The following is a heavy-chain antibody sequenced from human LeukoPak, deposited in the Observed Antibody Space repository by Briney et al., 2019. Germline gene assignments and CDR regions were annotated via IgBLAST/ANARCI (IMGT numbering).Heavy chain of an antibody. D-gene: IGHD3-22*01. Sequence: SETLSLTCTVSGYSISSGYYWGWIRQPPGKGLEWIGSIYHSGSTYYNPSLKSRVTISVDTSKNQFSLKLSSVTAADTAVYYCARADYYDSSGYYYVGAFDIWGQGTMVTVSS. J-gene: IGHJ3*02. CDR1: GYSISSGYY. CDR3: ARADYYDSSGYYYVGAFDI. CDR2: IYHSGST. V-gene: IGHV4-38-2*02.